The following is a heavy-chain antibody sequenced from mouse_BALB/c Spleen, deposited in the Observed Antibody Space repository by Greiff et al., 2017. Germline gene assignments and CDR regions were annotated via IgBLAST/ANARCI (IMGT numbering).Heavy chain of an antibody. Sequence: EVMLVESGGGLVQPGGFRKLSCAASGFTFSSFGMHWVRQAPEKGLEWVAYISSGSSTIYYADTVKGRFTISRDNPKNTLFLQMTSLRSEDTAMYYCARSSGTNAMDYWGQGTSVTVSA. CDR1: GFTFSSFG. V-gene: IGHV5-17*02. D-gene: IGHD1-3*01. J-gene: IGHJ4*01. CDR2: ISSGSSTI. CDR3: ARSSGTNAMDY.